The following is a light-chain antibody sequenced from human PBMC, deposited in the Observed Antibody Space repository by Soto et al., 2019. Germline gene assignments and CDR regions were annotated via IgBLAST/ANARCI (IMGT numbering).Light chain of an antibody. CDR2: DVS. Sequence: QSVLTQPASVSGSPGQSITISCTGTSRDVGGYNYVSWYQQHPGKAPKLMIYDVSNRPSGVSNRVSGSKSGNTASLTISGLQAEDEADYYCSSYTSSSTLVVFGGVTKVTLL. J-gene: IGLJ2*01. V-gene: IGLV2-14*01. CDR3: SSYTSSSTLVV. CDR1: SRDVGGYNY.